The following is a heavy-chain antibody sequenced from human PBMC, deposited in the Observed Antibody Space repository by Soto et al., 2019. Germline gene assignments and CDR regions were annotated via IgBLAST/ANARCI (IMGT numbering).Heavy chain of an antibody. CDR3: AREGYGSGGDDAFDI. V-gene: IGHV4-59*01. Sequence: PSETLSLTCTVSGGSISSYYWSWIRQPPGKGLEWIGYIYYSGSTNYNPSLKSRVTISVDTSKNQFSLKLSSVTAADTAVYYCAREGYGSGGDDAFDIWGQGTMVTVSS. D-gene: IGHD3-10*01. J-gene: IGHJ3*02. CDR1: GGSISSYY. CDR2: IYYSGST.